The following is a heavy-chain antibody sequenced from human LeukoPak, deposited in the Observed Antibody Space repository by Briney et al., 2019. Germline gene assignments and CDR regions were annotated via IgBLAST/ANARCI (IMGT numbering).Heavy chain of an antibody. CDR2: IWYDGSNK. D-gene: IGHD3-9*01. CDR3: ARDRYDILTGYHMYFDY. Sequence: PGGSLRLSCAVSGFAFSSFGMHWGRQAPGKGLEWVAVIWYDGSNKYYADSVKGRFTISRDNSKNTLFLQMNSLRAEDTAVYYCARDRYDILTGYHMYFDYWGQGSLVTVSS. J-gene: IGHJ4*02. V-gene: IGHV3-33*08. CDR1: GFAFSSFG.